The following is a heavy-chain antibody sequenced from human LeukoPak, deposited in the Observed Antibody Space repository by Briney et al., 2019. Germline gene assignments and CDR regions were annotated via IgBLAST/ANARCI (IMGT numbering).Heavy chain of an antibody. Sequence: ASVKVSCKASGGTFSSYAISWVRQAPGQGLEWMEGIIPIFGTANYAQKFQGRVTITTDESTSTAYMELSSLRSEDTAVYYCARVGGYCSGGSCYWFDYWGQGTLVTVSS. V-gene: IGHV1-69*05. CDR2: IIPIFGTA. J-gene: IGHJ4*02. CDR3: ARVGGYCSGGSCYWFDY. D-gene: IGHD2-15*01. CDR1: GGTFSSYA.